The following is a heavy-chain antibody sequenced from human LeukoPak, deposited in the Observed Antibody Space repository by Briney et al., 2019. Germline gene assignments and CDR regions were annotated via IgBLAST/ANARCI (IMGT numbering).Heavy chain of an antibody. CDR1: GFTFHYYA. V-gene: IGHV3-23*01. CDR3: AKWAPNSSGYYYDY. Sequence: GAPRLSCAASGFTFHYYAMTWVRQAPGQGLEWISIISGNGGSIYYAESVQGRFTISRDNSKNTLYLQLNGLRVDDTAIYYCAKWAPNSSGYYYDYWGQGTLVTVSS. D-gene: IGHD3-22*01. J-gene: IGHJ4*02. CDR2: ISGNGGSI.